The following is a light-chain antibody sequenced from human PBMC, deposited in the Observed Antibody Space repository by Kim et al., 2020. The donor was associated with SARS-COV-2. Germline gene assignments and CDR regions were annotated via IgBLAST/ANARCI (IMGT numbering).Light chain of an antibody. J-gene: IGKJ4*01. Sequence: QPASISCNPSQSLVYPDGSTYLNWFQQRPGQSPRRLIYKVSSRDSGVPDRISGSGSGTYFTLKISRVEAEDVGIYYCMQDTHWPTFGGGTKVDIK. CDR1: QSLVYPDGSTY. CDR2: KVS. CDR3: MQDTHWPT. V-gene: IGKV2-30*01.